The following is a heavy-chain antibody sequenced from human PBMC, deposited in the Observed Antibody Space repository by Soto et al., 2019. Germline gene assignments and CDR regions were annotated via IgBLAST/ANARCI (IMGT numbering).Heavy chain of an antibody. CDR2: IYWNDDK. Sequence: SGPTLVNPTHTLTLTCTFSGFSLSTSGVGVGWIRQPPGKALEWLALIYWNDDKRYSPSLKSRLTITKDTSKNQVVLTMTNMDPVDTATYYCARPGLQFLSELYFDYWGQGTLVTVSS. CDR1: GFSLSTSGVG. CDR3: ARPGLQFLSELYFDY. V-gene: IGHV2-5*01. D-gene: IGHD1-1*01. J-gene: IGHJ4*02.